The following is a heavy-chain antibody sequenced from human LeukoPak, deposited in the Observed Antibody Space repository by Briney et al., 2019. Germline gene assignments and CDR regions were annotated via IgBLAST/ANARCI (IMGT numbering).Heavy chain of an antibody. CDR2: INHSGST. J-gene: IGHJ3*02. Sequence: SETLSLTCAVYGGSFSGYYWSWIRQPQGKGLEWIGEINHSGSTNYNPSLKSRVTISVDTSKNQFSLKLSSVTAADTAVYYCARFRPMIRAFDIWGQGTMVTVSS. D-gene: IGHD3-16*01. CDR1: GGSFSGYY. V-gene: IGHV4-34*01. CDR3: ARFRPMIRAFDI.